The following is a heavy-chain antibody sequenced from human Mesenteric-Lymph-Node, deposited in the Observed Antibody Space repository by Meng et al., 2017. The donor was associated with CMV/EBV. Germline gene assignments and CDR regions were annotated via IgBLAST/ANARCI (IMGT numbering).Heavy chain of an antibody. V-gene: IGHV3-48*03. Sequence: GGSLKISCAASGFTFSSYEMNWVRQAPGKGLEWVSYISSSGSTIYYADSVKGRFTTSRDNAKNSLYLQMNSLRAEDTAVYYCARDNYDFWSGYYSSNNYLGMDVWGQGTTVTVSS. CDR3: ARDNYDFWSGYYSSNNYLGMDV. CDR2: ISSSGSTI. J-gene: IGHJ6*02. D-gene: IGHD3-3*01. CDR1: GFTFSSYE.